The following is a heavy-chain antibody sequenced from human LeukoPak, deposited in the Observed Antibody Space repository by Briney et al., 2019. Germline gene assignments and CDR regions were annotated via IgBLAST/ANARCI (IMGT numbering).Heavy chain of an antibody. V-gene: IGHV4-59*12. CDR1: GASISHYF. Sequence: PSETLSLTCTVSGASISHYFWSWIRQPPGKGLESIGNIYYTGISNYNPSLKSRVTISVDTSKNQFSLRLESVTAADTAVYFCVRGVSNDWYFDLWGSGTLVSISS. CDR3: VRGVSNDWYFDL. D-gene: IGHD3-3*01. CDR2: IYYTGIS. J-gene: IGHJ2*01.